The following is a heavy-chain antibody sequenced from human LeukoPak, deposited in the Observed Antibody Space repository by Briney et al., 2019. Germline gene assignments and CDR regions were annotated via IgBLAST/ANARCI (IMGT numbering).Heavy chain of an antibody. D-gene: IGHD3-22*01. V-gene: IGHV3-30*03. Sequence: GGSLRLSCAASGFTFSSYGIHWVRQAPGKGLEWVAAISYDGSSKYYADSVKGRFTISRDNSKNTLYLQMNSLRAEDTAVYYCARDQGVVVHGKYHYYGMDVWAKGPRSPSP. CDR3: ARDQGVVVHGKYHYYGMDV. CDR1: GFTFSSYG. J-gene: IGHJ6*02. CDR2: ISYDGSSK.